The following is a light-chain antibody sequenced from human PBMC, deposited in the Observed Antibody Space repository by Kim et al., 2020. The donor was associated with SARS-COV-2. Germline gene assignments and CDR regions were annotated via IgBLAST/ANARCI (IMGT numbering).Light chain of an antibody. V-gene: IGKV2-24*01. Sequence: PASNTARSSPSAVHSDGNTYVSWHQQRPGQPRRLIIYKISNRFAGVPDRCSGSWARTDFTLKSSRVEAEDVGVYYCMQATRFPLTFGRGTRLEIK. CDR1: PSAVHSDGNTY. CDR3: MQATRFPLT. CDR2: KIS. J-gene: IGKJ5*01.